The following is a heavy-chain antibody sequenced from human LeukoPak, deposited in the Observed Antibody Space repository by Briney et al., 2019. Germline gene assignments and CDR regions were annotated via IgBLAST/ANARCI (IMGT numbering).Heavy chain of an antibody. D-gene: IGHD2-21*02. J-gene: IGHJ4*02. Sequence: GGSLRLSCAASGFTFSSYAMSWVRQAPGKGLEWVSAISGSGGSTYYADSVKGRFTISRDNSKNTLSLHMNSLRAEDTSLYYCAKDRAAGVVTTYDSWGQGTLVTVSS. CDR2: ISGSGGST. V-gene: IGHV3-23*01. CDR1: GFTFSSYA. CDR3: AKDRAAGVVTTYDS.